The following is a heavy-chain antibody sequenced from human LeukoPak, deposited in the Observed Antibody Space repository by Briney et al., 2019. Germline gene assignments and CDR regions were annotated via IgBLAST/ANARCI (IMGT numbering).Heavy chain of an antibody. Sequence: ASVKVSCKASGYTFTSYGISWVRQAPGQGLEWMRWISAYNGNTNYAQKLQGRVTMTTDTSTSTAYMELRSLRSDDTAVYYCARGGRYCRGGSCYWFDPWGQGTLVTVSS. CDR2: ISAYNGNT. CDR3: ARGGRYCRGGSCYWFDP. V-gene: IGHV1-18*01. J-gene: IGHJ5*02. CDR1: GYTFTSYG. D-gene: IGHD2-15*01.